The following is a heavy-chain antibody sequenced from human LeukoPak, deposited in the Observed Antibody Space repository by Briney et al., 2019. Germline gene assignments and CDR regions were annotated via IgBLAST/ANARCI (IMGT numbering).Heavy chain of an antibody. CDR1: GGSISSGGYY. CDR3: ALVSSSYLSFDY. D-gene: IGHD6-6*01. J-gene: IGHJ4*02. Sequence: PSETLSLTCTVSGGSISSGGYYWSWIRQHPGKGLEWIGYIYYSGSTHYNPSLKSRVTISVDTSKNQFSLKLSSVTAADTAVYYCALVSSSYLSFDYWGQGTLVTVSS. V-gene: IGHV4-31*03. CDR2: IYYSGST.